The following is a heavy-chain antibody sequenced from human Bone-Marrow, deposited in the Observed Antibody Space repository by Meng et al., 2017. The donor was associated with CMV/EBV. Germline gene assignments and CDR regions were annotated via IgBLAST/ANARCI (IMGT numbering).Heavy chain of an antibody. Sequence: GSLRLSCTVSGGSISSYYWSWIRQPPGKGLEWIGYIYYSGSTNYNPSLKSRVTISVDTSKNQFSLKLSSVTAADTAVYYCARGYSGSYLDYFDYWGQGTPVTVSS. J-gene: IGHJ4*02. CDR2: IYYSGST. V-gene: IGHV4-59*01. D-gene: IGHD1-26*01. CDR3: ARGYSGSYLDYFDY. CDR1: GGSISSYY.